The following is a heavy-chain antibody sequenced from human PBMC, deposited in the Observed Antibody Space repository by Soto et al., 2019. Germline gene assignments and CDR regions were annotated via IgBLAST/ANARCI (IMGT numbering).Heavy chain of an antibody. CDR2: IVVGSGNT. CDR1: GFTFTSSA. Sequence: SVKVSCKASGFTFTSSAMQWVRQARGQRLEWIGWIVVGSGNTNYAQKFQERVTITRDMSTSTAYMELSSLRSEDTAVYYCAAATSYSSGWYWFDPWGQGTLVTVSS. D-gene: IGHD6-19*01. V-gene: IGHV1-58*02. J-gene: IGHJ5*02. CDR3: AAATSYSSGWYWFDP.